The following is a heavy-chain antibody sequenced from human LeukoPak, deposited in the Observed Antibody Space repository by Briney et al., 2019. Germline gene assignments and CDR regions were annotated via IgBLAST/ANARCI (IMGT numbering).Heavy chain of an antibody. V-gene: IGHV3-33*01. CDR2: IWYDVSNK. J-gene: IGHJ4*02. Sequence: GRSLRLSCAASGFTFSSYGMHWVRQAPGEGLEWVAVIWYDVSNKYYAGSVKGRFTISRDNSKNTLYLQMNSLRAGDTAVYYCARERNWNGPFDYWGQGNLGTVSS. D-gene: IGHD1-1*01. CDR3: ARERNWNGPFDY. CDR1: GFTFSSYG.